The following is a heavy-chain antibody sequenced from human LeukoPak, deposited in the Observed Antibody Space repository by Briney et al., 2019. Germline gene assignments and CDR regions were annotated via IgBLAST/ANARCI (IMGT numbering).Heavy chain of an antibody. V-gene: IGHV3-23*01. J-gene: IGHJ4*02. CDR1: GFIFSDYV. CDR2: ISSSGDTT. Sequence: PGGSLRLSCAASGFIFSDYVMNWVRQAPGKGLEWVSTISSSGDTTYYADSVKGRFTIFRDNSKNTLSLQMNSLRAEDTAVYYCARVGIQLWLLAQNYFDYWGQGTLVTVSS. D-gene: IGHD5-18*01. CDR3: ARVGIQLWLLAQNYFDY.